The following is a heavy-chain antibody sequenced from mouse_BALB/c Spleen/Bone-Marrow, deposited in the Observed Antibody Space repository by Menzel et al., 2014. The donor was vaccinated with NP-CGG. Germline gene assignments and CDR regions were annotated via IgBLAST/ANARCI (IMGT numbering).Heavy chain of an antibody. Sequence: VQLQQSGGGLVQPGGSLKLSCAASGFDFSRYWMSWVRQAPGKGLEWIGEINPDSSTINYTPSLKDKFIISRDNAKNTLYLQMSKVRSEGTALYYCARLGYYGYFNYWGQGTSLTVSS. J-gene: IGHJ2*02. V-gene: IGHV4-1*02. CDR3: ARLGYYGYFNY. D-gene: IGHD2-3*01. CDR1: GFDFSRYW. CDR2: INPDSSTI.